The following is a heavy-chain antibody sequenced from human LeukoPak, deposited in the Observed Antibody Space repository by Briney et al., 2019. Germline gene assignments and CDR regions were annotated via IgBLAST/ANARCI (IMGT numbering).Heavy chain of an antibody. D-gene: IGHD2-2*02. Sequence: GASVKVSCKASGYTFTSYGINWVRQATGQGLEWMGWMNPNSGNTGYAQKFQGRVTMTRNTSISTAYMELSSLRSEDTAVYYCARRVCSTSCYRARSYYGMDVWGQGTTVTVSS. J-gene: IGHJ6*02. CDR1: GYTFTSYG. V-gene: IGHV1-8*01. CDR2: MNPNSGNT. CDR3: ARRVCSTSCYRARSYYGMDV.